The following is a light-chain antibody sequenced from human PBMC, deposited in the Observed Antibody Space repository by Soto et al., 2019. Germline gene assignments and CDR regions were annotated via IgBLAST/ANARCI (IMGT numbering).Light chain of an antibody. V-gene: IGLV2-14*01. Sequence: QSALTQPASGSGSPGQSITISCTGTSSDVGGYNYVSWYQQHPGKAPKLMIYEVSNRPSGVSNRFSGSKSGNTASLTISGLQAEDEADYYCSSYTSSSPYVFGTGTKVTVL. CDR3: SSYTSSSPYV. J-gene: IGLJ1*01. CDR1: SSDVGGYNY. CDR2: EVS.